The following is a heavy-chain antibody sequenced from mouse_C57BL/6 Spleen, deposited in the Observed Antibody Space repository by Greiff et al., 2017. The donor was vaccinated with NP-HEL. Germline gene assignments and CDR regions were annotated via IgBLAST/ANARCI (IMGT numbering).Heavy chain of an antibody. CDR1: GFTFSSYA. Sequence: VQLQQSGGGLVKPGGSLKLSCAASGFTFSSYAMSWVRQTPEKRLEWVATISDGGSYTYYPDNVKGRFTISRDNAKNNLYLQMSHLKSEDTAMYYCARDEGLGFAYWGQGTLVTVSA. CDR3: ARDEGLGFAY. J-gene: IGHJ3*01. CDR2: ISDGGSYT. V-gene: IGHV5-4*01.